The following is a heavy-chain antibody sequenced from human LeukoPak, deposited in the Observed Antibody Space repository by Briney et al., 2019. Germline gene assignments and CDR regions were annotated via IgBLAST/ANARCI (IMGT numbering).Heavy chain of an antibody. CDR1: GYTFTGYY. Sequence: ASVKVSCKASGYTFTGYYMHWVRQAPGQGLEWMGWINPNSGGTNYAQKFQGRVTMTRDTSISTAYMELSRLRSDDTAVYYCARELRYFDWLNFDYWGQGTLVTVSS. J-gene: IGHJ4*02. CDR3: ARELRYFDWLNFDY. CDR2: INPNSGGT. V-gene: IGHV1-2*02. D-gene: IGHD3-9*01.